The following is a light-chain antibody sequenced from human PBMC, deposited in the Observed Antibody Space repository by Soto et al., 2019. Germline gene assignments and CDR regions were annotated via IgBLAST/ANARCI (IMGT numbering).Light chain of an antibody. J-gene: IGLJ1*01. V-gene: IGLV2-8*01. CDR1: NRDVGTHNY. CDR2: DVV. CDR3: FSYAGGSTFV. Sequence: VLTQPPSASGSPGQSVTISCTGTNRDVGTHNYVSWYQQYPGKAPKLLIYDVVKRPSGIPHRFSGSKSGNTASLTVSGLQADDEADYYCFSYAGGSTFVFGTGTKVTVL.